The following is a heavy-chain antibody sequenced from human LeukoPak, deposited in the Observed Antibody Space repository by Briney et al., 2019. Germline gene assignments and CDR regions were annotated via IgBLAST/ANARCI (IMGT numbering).Heavy chain of an antibody. CDR2: IRSKANSYAT. D-gene: IGHD4-11*01. CDR3: TRYSNYLKYYMDV. Sequence: GGSLRLSCAASGFTFSDSAMHWVRQASGKGLKWVGRIRSKANSYATEYAASVKGRFTISRDDSKNTAYLQMNSLKTEDTAVYYCTRYSNYLKYYMDVWGKGTTVTVSS. V-gene: IGHV3-73*01. J-gene: IGHJ6*03. CDR1: GFTFSDSA.